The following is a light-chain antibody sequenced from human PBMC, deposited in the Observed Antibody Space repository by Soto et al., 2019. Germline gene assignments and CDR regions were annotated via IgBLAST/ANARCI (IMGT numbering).Light chain of an antibody. V-gene: IGLV1-44*01. J-gene: IGLJ3*02. Sequence: HSVLTQPPSTSGTPGQRVAISCSGTSSNIGSHTVNWYQQLPGTAPKLLIYGEDQRPSGVPDRFSGSKSGTSASLAISGLQPEDEVDYYCASWDARWNGPVFGGGTRLTVL. CDR2: GED. CDR1: SSNIGSHT. CDR3: ASWDARWNGPV.